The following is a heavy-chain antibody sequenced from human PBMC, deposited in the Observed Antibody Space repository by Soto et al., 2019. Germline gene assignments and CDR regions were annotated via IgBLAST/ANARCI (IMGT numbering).Heavy chain of an antibody. Sequence: GGSLRLSCATSGFTFSTYAMSWVRQAPGKGLEWVSAISASGSSTYYAASVKGRFTISRDNSKKTLHLQMDSLRADDTAVYYCAKPGYAGSYGDSRGRDKYYIGYWGQGTLVTVSS. V-gene: IGHV3-23*01. CDR1: GFTFSTYA. CDR2: ISASGSST. CDR3: AKPGYAGSYGDSRGRDKYYIGY. D-gene: IGHD4-17*01. J-gene: IGHJ4*02.